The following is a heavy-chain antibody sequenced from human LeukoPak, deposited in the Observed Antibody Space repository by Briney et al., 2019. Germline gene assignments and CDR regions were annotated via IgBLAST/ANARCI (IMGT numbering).Heavy chain of an antibody. V-gene: IGHV4-39*01. Sequence: SETLSLTCTVSGGSISSRTDYWAWIRQPPGKGLEWIGSIYYSGSTYYNPSLKSRVTISVDTSKNQFSLKLSSVTAADTAVYYCARQPYTNIMVRGVVDYWGQGTLVTVSS. J-gene: IGHJ4*02. CDR1: GGSISSRTDY. D-gene: IGHD3-10*01. CDR2: IYYSGST. CDR3: ARQPYTNIMVRGVVDY.